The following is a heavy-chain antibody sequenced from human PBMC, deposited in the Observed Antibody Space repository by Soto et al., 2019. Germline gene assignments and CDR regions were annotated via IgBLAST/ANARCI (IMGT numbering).Heavy chain of an antibody. CDR2: ISAYNGNT. J-gene: IGHJ5*02. Sequence: ASVKVSCKASGYTFTSYGISWVRQAPGQGLEWMGWISAYNGNTNYAQKLQGRVTMTTDTSTSTAYMELRSLRSDDTAVYYCARDFNSLASNPNNWKGFDPWGQGTLVTVSS. CDR1: GYTFTSYG. V-gene: IGHV1-18*04. D-gene: IGHD1-20*01. CDR3: ARDFNSLASNPNNWKGFDP.